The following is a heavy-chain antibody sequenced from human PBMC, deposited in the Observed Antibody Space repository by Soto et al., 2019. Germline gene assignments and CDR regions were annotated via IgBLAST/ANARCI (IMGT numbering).Heavy chain of an antibody. CDR1: GYTFTSYG. D-gene: IGHD6-6*01. CDR2: ISAYNGNT. CDR3: ERDRGRIAARLAVYYFDY. J-gene: IGHJ4*02. Sequence: QVQLVQSGAEVKKPGASMKVSCKASGYTFTSYGLSWVRQAPGQGLEWMGWISAYNGNTNYAQKLQGRVTMTTDTVTSTAYMVLKRLRSDDTALYCCERDRGRIAARLAVYYFDYWDREALVTFS. V-gene: IGHV1-18*04.